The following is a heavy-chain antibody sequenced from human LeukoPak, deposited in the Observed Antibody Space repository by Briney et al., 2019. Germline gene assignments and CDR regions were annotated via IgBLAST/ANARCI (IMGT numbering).Heavy chain of an antibody. V-gene: IGHV1-24*01. CDR1: GYTLTELS. CDR2: FVPEDGET. D-gene: IGHD3-3*01. Sequence: ASVKVSCKVSGYTLTELSVHWVRQAPGKGLEWMGGFVPEDGETIYAQKFQGRVTMTEDTSTDTAYMELSSLRSEDTAVYYCATAGRITNFGVAPYDFDYWGQGTLVTVSS. CDR3: ATAGRITNFGVAPYDFDY. J-gene: IGHJ4*02.